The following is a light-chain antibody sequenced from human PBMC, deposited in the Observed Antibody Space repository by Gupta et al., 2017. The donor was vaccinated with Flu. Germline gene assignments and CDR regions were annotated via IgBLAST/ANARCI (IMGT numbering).Light chain of an antibody. CDR1: NSNIGINT. V-gene: IGLV1-44*01. CDR3: AAWDDSLKGSV. Sequence: SVLTQPHLASRTPGQRGTVAYSGRNSNIGINTVNWYQQLPGTAPKVLIYSNNQRPSGVPDRFSGSKSGTSASLAISGLQSEDEADYYCAAWDDSLKGSVFGGGTKLTVL. J-gene: IGLJ2*01. CDR2: SNN.